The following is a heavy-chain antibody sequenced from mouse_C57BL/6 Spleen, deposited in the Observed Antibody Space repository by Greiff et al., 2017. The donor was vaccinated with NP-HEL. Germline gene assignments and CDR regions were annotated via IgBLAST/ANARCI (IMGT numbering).Heavy chain of an antibody. V-gene: IGHV2-9-1*01. Sequence: VQLVESGPGLVAPSQSLSITCTVSGFSLTSYAISWVRQPPGKGLEWLGVIWTGGGTNYNSALKSRLSISKDNSKSQVFLKMNSLQTDDTARYYCARGNYDGYYDYAMDYWGQGTSVTVSS. D-gene: IGHD2-3*01. CDR2: IWTGGGT. J-gene: IGHJ4*01. CDR3: ARGNYDGYYDYAMDY. CDR1: GFSLTSYA.